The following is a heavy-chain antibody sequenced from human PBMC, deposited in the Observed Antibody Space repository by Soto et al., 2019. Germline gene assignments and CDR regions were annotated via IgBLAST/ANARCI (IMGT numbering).Heavy chain of an antibody. Sequence: SAQGPCTASCGTFSSYAIGWVRQAHGQGLEWMGGIIPLFGTANYAQKFQGRVTITADDSTSTAYMELSSLRSEDTAVYYCARDGTLYDSTAYYYLYWGQGTLVTVSS. CDR3: ARDGTLYDSTAYYYLY. J-gene: IGHJ4*02. CDR1: CGTFSSYA. D-gene: IGHD3-22*01. V-gene: IGHV1-69*01. CDR2: IIPLFGTA.